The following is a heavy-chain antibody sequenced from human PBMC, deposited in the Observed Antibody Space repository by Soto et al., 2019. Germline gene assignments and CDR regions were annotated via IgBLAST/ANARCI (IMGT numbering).Heavy chain of an antibody. J-gene: IGHJ6*02. CDR3: ERDHEYTGGWPHRMDV. Sequence: GGSLRLSCAASGFSFSDYTMNWFRQAPGKGLEWVSSITGSSDYTYYSGSVTGRFTISRDNATNSLFLQMNNLRGEDTAVYYCERDHEYTGGWPHRMDVWGQGTTVTVSS. CDR1: GFSFSDYT. D-gene: IGHD6-19*01. V-gene: IGHV3-21*01. CDR2: ITGSSDYT.